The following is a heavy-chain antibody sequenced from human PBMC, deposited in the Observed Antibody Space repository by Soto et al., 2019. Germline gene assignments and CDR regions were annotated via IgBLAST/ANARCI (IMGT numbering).Heavy chain of an antibody. V-gene: IGHV4-61*01. CDR1: GDSVSNENYY. J-gene: IGHJ4*02. CDR3: ARSQRGRTAFTFDY. D-gene: IGHD3-16*01. CDR2: IYYSGTT. Sequence: SETLSLTCAVSGDSVSNENYYWSWIRQPPGKGLEWIGYIYYSGTTNYNSYLKSRLTLSVDMSKNQFSLKLTSVTTADTAVYFCARSQRGRTAFTFDYWGQGALVTVSS.